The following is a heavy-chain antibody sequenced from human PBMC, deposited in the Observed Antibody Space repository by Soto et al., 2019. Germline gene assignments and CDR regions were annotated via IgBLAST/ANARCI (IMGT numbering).Heavy chain of an antibody. Sequence: PGGSLRLSCAASGFTCNSYDMSWVRQAPGKGLEWVSTILVGGSTHYPDSVKGRFTISRDNSKNTAFLQMNSLTAGDTAVYYCAKATATGGGAFDICGQGTVVTVS. J-gene: IGHJ3*02. V-gene: IGHV3-23*01. CDR3: AKATATGGGAFDI. D-gene: IGHD2-8*02. CDR1: GFTCNSYD. CDR2: ILVGGST.